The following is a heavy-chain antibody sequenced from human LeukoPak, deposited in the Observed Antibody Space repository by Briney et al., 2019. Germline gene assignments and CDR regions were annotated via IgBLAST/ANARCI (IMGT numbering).Heavy chain of an antibody. J-gene: IGHJ4*02. D-gene: IGHD3-10*01. CDR3: ARAANLYGSGSYNY. V-gene: IGHV1-3*01. CDR1: GYTFASYA. Sequence: ASVKVSCKASGYTFASYAMHWVRQAPGQRLEWMGWINAGNGNTKYSQKFQGRVTITRDTSASTAYMELSSLRSEDTAVYYCARAANLYGSGSYNYWGQGTLVTVSS. CDR2: INAGNGNT.